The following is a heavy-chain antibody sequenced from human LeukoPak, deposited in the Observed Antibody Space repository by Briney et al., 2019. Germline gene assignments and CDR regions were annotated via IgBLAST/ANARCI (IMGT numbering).Heavy chain of an antibody. Sequence: GGSLRLACAVSGFTFGSYSMNWVRQAPGKGLEWVSAISSNGDNTYYADSVTGRFTISRDNSKNSLYLQMNSLRDDDTATYYCAKDHQDTVTFSRGFFDYWGEGALVTVSS. D-gene: IGHD4-17*01. CDR3: AKDHQDTVTFSRGFFDY. CDR2: ISSNGDNT. V-gene: IGHV3-23*01. CDR1: GFTFGSYS. J-gene: IGHJ4*02.